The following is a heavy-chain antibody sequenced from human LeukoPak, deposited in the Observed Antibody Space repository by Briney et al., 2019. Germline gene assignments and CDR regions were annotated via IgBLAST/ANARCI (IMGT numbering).Heavy chain of an antibody. D-gene: IGHD2-2*01. Sequence: GGSLRLSCAASGFTFSSYAMSWVRQAPGKGLEWVSAISGSGGSSPYADSVKGRFTISRDNSKNTLYLQMNRLRAEDTAVYYCARGGRYCSSTSCYHPFDPWGQGTLVTVSS. CDR1: GFTFSSYA. CDR2: ISGSGGSS. V-gene: IGHV3-23*01. J-gene: IGHJ5*02. CDR3: ARGGRYCSSTSCYHPFDP.